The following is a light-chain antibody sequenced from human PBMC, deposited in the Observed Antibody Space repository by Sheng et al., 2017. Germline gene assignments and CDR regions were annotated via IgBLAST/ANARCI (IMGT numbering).Light chain of an antibody. Sequence: DIQMTQSPSSLSASVGDRVTITCRASQSISLYLNWYQQKPGKVPNLLIYTASSLHTGVPSRFSGSGSGTDFTLTISSLQPEDFATYYCQETYGTPPTFGGGTKVEIK. J-gene: IGKJ4*01. CDR1: QSISLY. CDR2: TAS. V-gene: IGKV1-39*01. CDR3: QETYGTPPT.